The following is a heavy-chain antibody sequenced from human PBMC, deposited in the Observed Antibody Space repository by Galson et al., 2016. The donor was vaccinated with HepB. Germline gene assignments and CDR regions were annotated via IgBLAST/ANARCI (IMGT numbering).Heavy chain of an antibody. D-gene: IGHD2-21*02. J-gene: IGHJ4*02. Sequence: SLRLSCAGSGFAFSRYGFHWVRQAPGKGLEWVAFMSYDGNDKYYADSVKGRFTVSRDDSKNTFFLQLNSLSIEDTAVYYCARQVLYGDPYFDYWGQGTPVTVSS. V-gene: IGHV3-30-3*01. CDR3: ARQVLYGDPYFDY. CDR2: MSYDGNDK. CDR1: GFAFSRYG.